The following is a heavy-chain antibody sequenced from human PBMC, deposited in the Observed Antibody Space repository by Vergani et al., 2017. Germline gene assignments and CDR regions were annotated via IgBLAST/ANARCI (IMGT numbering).Heavy chain of an antibody. CDR1: GFTFDDYA. J-gene: IGHJ4*02. V-gene: IGHV3-23*04. Sequence: EVQLVESGGGLVQPGRSLRLSCAASGFTFDDYAMHWVRQAPGKGLEWVSAISGSGGSTYYADSVKGRFTISRDNSKNTLYLQMNSLRAEDTAVYYCAKVQQWLLRSFDYWGQGTLVTVSS. D-gene: IGHD6-19*01. CDR2: ISGSGGST. CDR3: AKVQQWLLRSFDY.